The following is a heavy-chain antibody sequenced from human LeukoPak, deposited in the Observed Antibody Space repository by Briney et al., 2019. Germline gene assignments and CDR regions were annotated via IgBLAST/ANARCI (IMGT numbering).Heavy chain of an antibody. V-gene: IGHV1-2*02. CDR1: GYTFTDYY. J-gene: IGHJ4*02. CDR3: ARDPDYGDSHYFDY. CDR2: INPNSGGT. Sequence: ASVKVSCKASGYTFTDYYIHWVRQAPGQGLEWMGWINPNSGGTNYAQRFQGRVTMTRDTSISTAYMELSRLRSDDTAVYYCARDPDYGDSHYFDYWGQGTLVTVSS. D-gene: IGHD4-17*01.